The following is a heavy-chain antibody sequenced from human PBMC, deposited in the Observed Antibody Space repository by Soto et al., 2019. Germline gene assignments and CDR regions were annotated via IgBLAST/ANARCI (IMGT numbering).Heavy chain of an antibody. V-gene: IGHV3-30*04. CDR1: GFTFSSYA. CDR2: ISYDGSNK. J-gene: IGHJ4*02. CDR3: AKDIYDSSGYYPLYFDY. D-gene: IGHD3-22*01. Sequence: QVQLVESGGGVVQPGRSLRLSCAASGFTFSSYAMHWVRQAPGKGLEWVAVISYDGSNKYYADSVKGRFTISRDNSKNTLYLQMNSLRAEDTAVYYCAKDIYDSSGYYPLYFDYWGQGTLVTVSS.